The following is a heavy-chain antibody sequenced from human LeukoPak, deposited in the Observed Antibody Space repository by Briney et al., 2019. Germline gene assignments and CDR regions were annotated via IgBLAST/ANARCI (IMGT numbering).Heavy chain of an antibody. D-gene: IGHD2-2*01. CDR3: ARHSAAIFSNPNWFDP. CDR1: GGSISSGGYY. J-gene: IGHJ5*02. CDR2: IYYSGST. Sequence: PSQTLSLTCTVSGGSISSGGYYWGWIRQPPGKGLEWIGSIYYSGSTYYNPSLKSRVTISVDTSKNQFSLKLSSVTAADTAVYYCARHSAAIFSNPNWFDPWGQGTLVTVSS. V-gene: IGHV4-39*01.